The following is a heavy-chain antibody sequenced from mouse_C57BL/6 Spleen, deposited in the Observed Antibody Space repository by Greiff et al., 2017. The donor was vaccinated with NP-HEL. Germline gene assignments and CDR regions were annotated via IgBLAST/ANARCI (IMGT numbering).Heavy chain of an antibody. D-gene: IGHD2-4*01. Sequence: EVQLQQSGPGLVKPSQSLSLTCSVTGYSITSGYYWNWIRQFPGNKLEWMGYISYDGSNNYNPSLKNRISITRDTSKNQFFLKLNSVTTEDTATYYCARDRGDDYDEGVFAYWGQGTLVTVSA. CDR1: GYSITSGYY. CDR2: ISYDGSN. V-gene: IGHV3-6*01. J-gene: IGHJ3*01. CDR3: ARDRGDDYDEGVFAY.